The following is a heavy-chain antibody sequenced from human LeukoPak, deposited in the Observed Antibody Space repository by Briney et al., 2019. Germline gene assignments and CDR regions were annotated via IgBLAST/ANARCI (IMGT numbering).Heavy chain of an antibody. CDR2: IYHSGST. CDR3: ARNIGSYESYYDFWSGYGYYYYHYMDV. CDR1: GYSISSGYY. D-gene: IGHD3-3*01. J-gene: IGHJ6*03. V-gene: IGHV4-38-2*02. Sequence: SETLSLTCTVSGYSISSGYYWGWIRQPPGKGLEWIGSIYHSGSTYYNPSLKSRVTISVDTSKNQFSLKLSSVTAVDTAVYYSARNIGSYESYYDFWSGYGYYYYHYMDVWGKGTTVTVSS.